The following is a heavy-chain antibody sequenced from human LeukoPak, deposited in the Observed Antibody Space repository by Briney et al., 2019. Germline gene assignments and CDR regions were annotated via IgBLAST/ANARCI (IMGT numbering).Heavy chain of an antibody. V-gene: IGHV3-23*01. CDR2: ISGSGGST. J-gene: IGHJ6*02. D-gene: IGHD3-10*01. CDR1: GFTFSSYA. CDR3: AKVTGITMVRGVVMDV. Sequence: PGGSLRLSCAASGFTFSSYAMSWVRQAPGKGLEWASAISGSGGSTYYADSVKGQFTISRDNSKNTLYLQMNSLRAEDTAVYYCAKVTGITMVRGVVMDVWGQGTTVTVSS.